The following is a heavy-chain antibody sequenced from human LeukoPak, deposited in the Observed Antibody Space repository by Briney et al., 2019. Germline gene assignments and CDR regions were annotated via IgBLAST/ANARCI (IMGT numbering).Heavy chain of an antibody. Sequence: SETLSLTCAVSGGSISSYYWSWIRQPPGKGLEWIGYISYSGSTSFNPSLKSRVTISVDTSKNQFSLKLSSVTAADTAVYYCAREGTAGTNLNWFDPWGQGTLVTVSS. J-gene: IGHJ5*02. CDR3: AREGTAGTNLNWFDP. V-gene: IGHV4-59*01. CDR2: ISYSGST. D-gene: IGHD1-1*01. CDR1: GGSISSYY.